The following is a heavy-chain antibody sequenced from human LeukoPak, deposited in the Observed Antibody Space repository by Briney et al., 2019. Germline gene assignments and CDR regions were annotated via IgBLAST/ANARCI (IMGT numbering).Heavy chain of an antibody. D-gene: IGHD1-26*01. CDR1: GFTFSSYA. CDR3: ARDVGATTVLDY. CDR2: ISSSSSYI. V-gene: IGHV3-21*01. Sequence: GGSLRLPCAASGFTFSSYAMNWVRQAPGKGLEWVSSISSSSSYIYYADSVKGRFTISRDNAKNSLYLQMNSLRAEDTAVYYCARDVGATTVLDYWGQGTLVTVSS. J-gene: IGHJ4*02.